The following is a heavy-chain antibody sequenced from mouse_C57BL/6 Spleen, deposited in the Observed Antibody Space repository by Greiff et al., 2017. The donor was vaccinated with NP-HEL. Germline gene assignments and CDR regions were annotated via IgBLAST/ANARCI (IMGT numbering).Heavy chain of an antibody. V-gene: IGHV1-69*01. D-gene: IGHD1-1*01. CDR3: ASRTTGSYYYAMDY. J-gene: IGHJ4*01. CDR1: GYTFTSYW. Sequence: QVQLQQSGAELVMPGASVKLSCKASGYTFTSYWMHWVKQRPGQGLEWIGEIDPSDSYTNYNQKFKGKSTLTVDKSSSTAYMQLSSLTSEDSAFYYCASRTTGSYYYAMDYWGQGTSVTVSS. CDR2: IDPSDSYT.